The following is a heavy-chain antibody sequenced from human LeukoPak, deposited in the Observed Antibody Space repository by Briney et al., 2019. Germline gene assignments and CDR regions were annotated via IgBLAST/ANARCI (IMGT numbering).Heavy chain of an antibody. Sequence: SETLSLTCTVSGGSISSYYWSWIRQPPGKGLEWIGYIYYSGSTNYNPSLKSRVTISVDTSKNQFSLKLSSVTAADTAVYYCARTGVVMTEGAPDYWGQGTLVTVSS. CDR3: ARTGVVMTEGAPDY. CDR2: IYYSGST. D-gene: IGHD3-22*01. V-gene: IGHV4-59*01. J-gene: IGHJ4*02. CDR1: GGSISSYY.